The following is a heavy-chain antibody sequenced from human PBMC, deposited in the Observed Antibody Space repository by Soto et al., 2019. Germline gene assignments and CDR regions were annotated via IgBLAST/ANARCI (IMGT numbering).Heavy chain of an antibody. CDR2: ISYDGSNK. Sequence: GGSLRLSCAASGFTFSSYGMHWVRQAPGKGLEWVAVISYDGSNKYYADSVKGRFTISRDNSKNTLYLKMNSLGAEDTAVYYCAKNFWSGYQYSGMDVWGQGTTVTVSS. J-gene: IGHJ6*02. CDR1: GFTFSSYG. V-gene: IGHV3-30*18. D-gene: IGHD3-3*01. CDR3: AKNFWSGYQYSGMDV.